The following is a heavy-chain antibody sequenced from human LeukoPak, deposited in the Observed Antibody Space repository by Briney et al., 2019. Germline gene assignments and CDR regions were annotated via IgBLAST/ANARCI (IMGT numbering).Heavy chain of an antibody. CDR2: IYYSGST. CDR1: GGSISSSSYY. J-gene: IGHJ6*02. CDR3: ARDGFRDYRDYYYYGMDV. D-gene: IGHD4-11*01. V-gene: IGHV4-39*02. Sequence: SETLSLTCTVSGGSISSSSYYWGWIRQPPGKGLEWIGSIYYSGSTYYNPSLKSRVTISVDTSKNQFSLKLSSVTAADTAVYYCARDGFRDYRDYYYYGMDVWGQGTTVTVSS.